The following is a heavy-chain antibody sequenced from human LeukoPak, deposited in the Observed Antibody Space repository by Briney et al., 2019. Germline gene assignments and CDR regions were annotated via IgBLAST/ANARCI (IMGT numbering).Heavy chain of an antibody. D-gene: IGHD3-22*01. CDR1: GGSLSSYY. V-gene: IGHV4-59*01. CDR3: ARDSRSYYDSSGYYGTFDY. Sequence: SETLSLTCTVSGGSLSSYYWSWIRQPPGKGLEWIGYIYYSGSTNYNPSLKSRVTISVDTSKNQFSLKLSSVTAADTAVYYCARDSRSYYDSSGYYGTFDYWGQGTLVTVSS. CDR2: IYYSGST. J-gene: IGHJ4*02.